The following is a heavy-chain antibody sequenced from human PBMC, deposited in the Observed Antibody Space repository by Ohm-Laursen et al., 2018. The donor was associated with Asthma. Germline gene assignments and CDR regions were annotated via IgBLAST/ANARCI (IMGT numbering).Heavy chain of an antibody. CDR2: ISYDGSNK. V-gene: IGHV3-30*03. J-gene: IGHJ6*02. Sequence: SLRLSCAASGFTFSSYGMHWVRQAPGKGLEWVAVISYDGSNKYYADSVKGRFTISRDNSKNTLYLQMNSLRAEDTAVYYCARDLYSSSQYYYYGMDVWGQGTTVTVSS. D-gene: IGHD6-6*01. CDR1: GFTFSSYG. CDR3: ARDLYSSSQYYYYGMDV.